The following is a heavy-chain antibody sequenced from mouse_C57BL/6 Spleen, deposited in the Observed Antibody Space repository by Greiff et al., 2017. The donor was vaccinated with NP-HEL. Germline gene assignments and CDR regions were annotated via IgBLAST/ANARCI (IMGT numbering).Heavy chain of an antibody. Sequence: QVQLQQSGPELVKPGASVKISCKASGYAFSSSWMNWVKQRPGKGLEWIGRIYPGDGDTNYNGKFKGKATLTADKSSSTAYMQLSSLTSEDSAVYFCANDLLGHFDYWGQVTTLTVSS. CDR1: GYAFSSSW. CDR2: IYPGDGDT. D-gene: IGHD4-1*01. J-gene: IGHJ2*01. CDR3: ANDLLGHFDY. V-gene: IGHV1-82*01.